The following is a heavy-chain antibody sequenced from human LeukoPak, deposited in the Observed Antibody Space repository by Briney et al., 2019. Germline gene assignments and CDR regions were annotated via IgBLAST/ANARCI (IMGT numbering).Heavy chain of an antibody. Sequence: PGGSLRLSCAAAGLTFSDYDMTWVRQAPGKGREWVSSIARTGGNSFYADFGEGRFPISTDTSTTTLFLQMNSVTVEDSAVYYCAKDGRRGYFDFWGRATPVIVSS. D-gene: IGHD1-26*01. V-gene: IGHV3-23*01. CDR3: AKDGRRGYFDF. CDR2: IARTGGNS. J-gene: IGHJ4*02. CDR1: GLTFSDYD.